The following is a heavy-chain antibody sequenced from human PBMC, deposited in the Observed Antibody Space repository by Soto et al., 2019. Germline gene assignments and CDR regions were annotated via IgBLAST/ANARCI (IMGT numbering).Heavy chain of an antibody. CDR1: GGSMSSYY. CDR3: ARGQRFSDWFDP. CDR2: VYSSGGT. D-gene: IGHD3-3*01. J-gene: IGHJ5*02. Sequence: SETLSLTCTVSGGSMSSYYWTWIRQPAGKGLEWIGRVYSSGGTHYNPTLKSRVTISIDTSKNQFSLRLLSVTDADTAVYFCARGQRFSDWFDPWGQGTLVTVSS. V-gene: IGHV4-4*07.